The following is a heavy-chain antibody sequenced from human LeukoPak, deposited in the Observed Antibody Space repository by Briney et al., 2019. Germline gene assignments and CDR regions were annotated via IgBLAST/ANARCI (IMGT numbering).Heavy chain of an antibody. CDR3: AKVGIVGATKTYFDY. CDR2: ISGSGDST. V-gene: IGHV3-23*01. D-gene: IGHD1-26*01. CDR1: GFTFSSYA. J-gene: IGHJ4*02. Sequence: PGGSLRLSCAASGFTFSSYAVSWVRQAPGKGLEWVSAISGSGDSTYYADSVKGRFTISRDNSKNTLYLQMNSLRAEDTAIYYCAKVGIVGATKTYFDYWGQGTLVTVSS.